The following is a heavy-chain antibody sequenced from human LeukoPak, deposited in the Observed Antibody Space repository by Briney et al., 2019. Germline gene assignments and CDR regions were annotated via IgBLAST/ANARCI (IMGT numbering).Heavy chain of an antibody. CDR3: ARNSGWYGIS. CDR1: GFTFSSYW. J-gene: IGHJ4*02. Sequence: GGSLRLSCAASGFTFSSYWMHWVRQAPGKGLEWVSSIEYGESTTHYADSVRGRFTISRDNYKNTMYLQLTSLSDDDTAVYFCARNSGWYGISWGQGTLVIVSS. V-gene: IGHV3-74*01. CDR2: IEYGESTT. D-gene: IGHD6-19*01.